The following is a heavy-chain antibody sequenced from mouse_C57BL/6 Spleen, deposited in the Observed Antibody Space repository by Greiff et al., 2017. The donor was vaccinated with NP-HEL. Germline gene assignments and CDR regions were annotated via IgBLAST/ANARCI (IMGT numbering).Heavy chain of an antibody. D-gene: IGHD2-12*01. J-gene: IGHJ2*01. CDR2: IYPRSGNT. CDR1: GYTFTSYG. V-gene: IGHV1-81*01. Sequence: VQLQQSGAELARPGASVKLSCKASGYTFTSYGISWVKQRTGKGLEWIGEIYPRSGNTYYNEKLKGKTTMTADKSYSTAYMELRSLTSEDSAVYFCYSLEDYWGQGTTLTVSS. CDR3: YSLEDY.